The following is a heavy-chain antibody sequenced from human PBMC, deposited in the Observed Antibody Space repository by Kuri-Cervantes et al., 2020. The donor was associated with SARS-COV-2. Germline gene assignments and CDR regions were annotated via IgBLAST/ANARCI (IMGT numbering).Heavy chain of an antibody. D-gene: IGHD5-18*01. J-gene: IGHJ5*02. CDR1: GYPISSGYY. CDR2: IYRSGST. CDR3: ARLGGYRSGYNWFDP. V-gene: IGHV4-38-2*01. Sequence: ESLKISCAVSGYPISSGYYWGWIRQPPGKGLEWIGSIYRSGSTYYNPSLKSRVTISVDPSKAQFSLNLISVTAADTAVYYCARLGGYRSGYNWFDPWGQGTLVTVSS.